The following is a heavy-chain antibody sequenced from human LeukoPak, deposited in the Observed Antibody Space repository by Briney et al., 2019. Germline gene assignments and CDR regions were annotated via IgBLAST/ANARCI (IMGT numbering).Heavy chain of an antibody. CDR3: ARHRRSSGWPYYFDY. CDR2: IYYGGDT. Sequence: PSETLSLTCTVSGCSITSYSYYWGWIRQPPGKGLEWIASIYYGGDTNYNPSLKSRVTISVDTSKNQFSLKLISVTAADTAVYYCARHRRSSGWPYYFDYWGQGTLAAVSS. J-gene: IGHJ4*02. CDR1: GCSITSYSYY. D-gene: IGHD6-19*01. V-gene: IGHV4-39*01.